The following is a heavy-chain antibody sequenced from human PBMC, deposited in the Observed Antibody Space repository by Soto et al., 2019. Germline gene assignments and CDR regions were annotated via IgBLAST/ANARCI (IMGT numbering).Heavy chain of an antibody. J-gene: IGHJ3*02. CDR3: ARTRMADLNDAFDI. D-gene: IGHD3-3*01. V-gene: IGHV1-69*02. CDR1: GGTFSSYT. CDR2: IIPILGIA. Sequence: VASVKVSCKASGGTFSSYTISWVRQAPGQGLEWMGRIIPILGIANYAQKFQGRVTITADKSTSTAYMELSSLRSEDTAVYYRARTRMADLNDAFDIWGQGTMVTVSS.